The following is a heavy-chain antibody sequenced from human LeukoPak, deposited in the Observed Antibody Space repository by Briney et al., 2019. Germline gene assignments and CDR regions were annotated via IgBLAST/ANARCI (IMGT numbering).Heavy chain of an antibody. D-gene: IGHD1-26*01. J-gene: IGHJ4*02. CDR3: ARSGGGSYWRPYYFDY. CDR1: GFTFSSYA. Sequence: PGGSLRLSCAASGFTFSSYAMHWVRQAPGKGLEWVAVISYDGSNKYYADSVKGRFTISRDNSKNTLYLQMNSLRAEDTAVYYCARSGGGSYWRPYYFDYWGQGTLVTVSS. CDR2: ISYDGSNK. V-gene: IGHV3-30*04.